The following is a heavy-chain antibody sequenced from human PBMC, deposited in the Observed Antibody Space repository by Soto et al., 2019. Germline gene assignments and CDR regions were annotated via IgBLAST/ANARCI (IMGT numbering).Heavy chain of an antibody. D-gene: IGHD4-17*01. Sequence: PSETLSLTCTVSGGSISIGGYYWSWIRQHPGKGLEWIGYIYYSGSTYYNPSLKSRVTISVDTSKNQFSLKLSSVTAADTAVYYCAREERLRWPPYFDYWGQGTLVTVSS. J-gene: IGHJ4*02. V-gene: IGHV4-31*03. CDR2: IYYSGST. CDR3: AREERLRWPPYFDY. CDR1: GGSISIGGYY.